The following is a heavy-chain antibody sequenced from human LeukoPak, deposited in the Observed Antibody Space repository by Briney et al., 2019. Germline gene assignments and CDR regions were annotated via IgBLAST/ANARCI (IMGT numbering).Heavy chain of an antibody. CDR2: IYTSGST. J-gene: IGHJ4*02. V-gene: IGHV4-4*07. CDR1: GGSISSYY. CDR3: ASLSTEVGATLEDH. Sequence: KPSETLSLTCTVSGGSISSYYWSWIRQPAGKGLEWIGRIYTSGSTNYNPSLKSRVTMSVDTSKNQFSLKLSSVTAADTAVYYCASLSTEVGATLEDHWGQGTLVTVSS. D-gene: IGHD1-26*01.